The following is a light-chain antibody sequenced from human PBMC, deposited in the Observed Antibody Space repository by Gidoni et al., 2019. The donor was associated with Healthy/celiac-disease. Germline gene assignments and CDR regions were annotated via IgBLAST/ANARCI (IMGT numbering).Light chain of an antibody. CDR3: QSYDSSLSGSNV. V-gene: IGLV1-40*01. Sequence: QSVLTPPTSVSGAPGQRVTISCTGSSSKIGAGYDVHWYQQLPGTAPKLLIYGNSNRPSGVPDRFSGSKSGNSASLAITGLQAEDEADYYCQSYDSSLSGSNVFGTGTKVTVL. CDR1: SSKIGAGYD. CDR2: GNS. J-gene: IGLJ1*01.